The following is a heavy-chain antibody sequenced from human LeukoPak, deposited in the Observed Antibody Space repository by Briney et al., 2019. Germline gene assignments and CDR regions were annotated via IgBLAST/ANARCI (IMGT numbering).Heavy chain of an antibody. Sequence: SSETLSLTCTVSGGSISSGGYYWSWIRQHPGKGLEWIGYIYYSGSTYYNPSLKSRVIISVDTSKNQFPLKLNSVTAADTAVYYCARAGWSGYSFDYWGQGTLVTVSS. V-gene: IGHV4-31*03. CDR2: IYYSGST. D-gene: IGHD3-3*01. CDR3: ARAGWSGYSFDY. CDR1: GGSISSGGYY. J-gene: IGHJ4*01.